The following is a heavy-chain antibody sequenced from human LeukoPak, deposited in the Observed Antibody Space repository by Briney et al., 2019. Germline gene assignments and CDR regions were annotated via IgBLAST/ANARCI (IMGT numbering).Heavy chain of an antibody. J-gene: IGHJ4*02. CDR2: INPNSGGT. CDR1: GYTFTGYY. V-gene: IGHV1-2*02. D-gene: IGHD3-22*01. CDR3: ARSNYYDSRGLFDY. Sequence: ASVKVSCKASGYTFTGYYMHWVRQAPGQGLEWMGWINPNSGGTNYAQKFQGRVTMTRDTSISTAYMELSRLRSDDTAVYYCARSNYYDSRGLFDYWGRGTLVTVSS.